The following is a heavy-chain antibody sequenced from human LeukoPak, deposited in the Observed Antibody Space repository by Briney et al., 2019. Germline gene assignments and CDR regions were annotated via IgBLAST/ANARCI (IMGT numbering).Heavy chain of an antibody. J-gene: IGHJ4*02. CDR3: ARGDLARQFDY. Sequence: ASVKVSCKASGYTFTSYYMHWVRQAPGQGLEWMGIINPSGGSTSYAQKLQGRVTMTTDTSTSTAYMELRSLRSDDTAVYYCARGDLARQFDYWGQGTLVTVSS. V-gene: IGHV1-46*01. CDR1: GYTFTSYY. D-gene: IGHD2-21*01. CDR2: INPSGGST.